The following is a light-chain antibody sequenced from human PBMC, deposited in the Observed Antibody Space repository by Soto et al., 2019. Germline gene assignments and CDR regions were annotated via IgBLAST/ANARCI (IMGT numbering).Light chain of an antibody. CDR3: SSYTRSSTLV. V-gene: IGLV2-14*01. CDR2: EVS. CDR1: SSDVGDFDC. Sequence: QSALTQPASVSGSPGQSITISCTGTSSDVGDFDCVSWYQQHPGKAPKLMIYEVSDRPSGVSNRFSGSKSGDTASLTISGLQAEDEADYYCSSYTRSSTLVFGGGTKLNVL. J-gene: IGLJ2*01.